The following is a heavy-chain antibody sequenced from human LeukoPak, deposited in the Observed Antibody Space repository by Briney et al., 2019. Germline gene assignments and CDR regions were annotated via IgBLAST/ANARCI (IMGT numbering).Heavy chain of an antibody. CDR2: IYYSGST. J-gene: IGHJ6*03. CDR1: GGSISSYY. V-gene: IGHV4-59*01. Sequence: SETLSLTCTVSGGSISSYYWSWIRQPPGKGLEWIGYIYYSGSTNYNPSLKSRVTISVDTSKNQFSLKLSSVTAADTAVYYCAREIASRSGYYYYYMDVWGKGTTVAVSS. CDR3: AREIASRSGYYYYYMDV. D-gene: IGHD3-3*02.